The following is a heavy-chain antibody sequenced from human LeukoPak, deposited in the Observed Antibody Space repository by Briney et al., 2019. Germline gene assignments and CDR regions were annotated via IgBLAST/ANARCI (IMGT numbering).Heavy chain of an antibody. J-gene: IGHJ4*02. CDR2: ISSSSSYI. D-gene: IGHD5-18*01. CDR3: ARDQGLPDFDY. V-gene: IGHV3-21*01. CDR1: GFTFSNYW. Sequence: PGGSLRLSCAASGFTFSNYWMNWVRQAPGKGLEWVSSISSSSSYIYYADSVKGRFTISRDNAKNSLYLQMNSLRAEDTAVYYCARDQGLPDFDYWGQGTLVTVSS.